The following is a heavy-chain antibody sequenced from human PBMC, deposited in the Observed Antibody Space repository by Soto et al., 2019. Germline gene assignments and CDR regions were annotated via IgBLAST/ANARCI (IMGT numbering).Heavy chain of an antibody. CDR3: ARGGYCGGDCYLGGYYYGMDV. CDR1: GYTFTGYY. CDR2: INPNSGGT. V-gene: IGHV1-2*04. Sequence: QVPLVQSGAEVKKPGASVKVSCKASGYTFTGYYMHWVRQAPGQGLEWMGWINPNSGGTNYAQKFQGWVTMTRDTSISTAYMELSRLRSDDTAVYYCARGGYCGGDCYLGGYYYGMDVWGQGTTVTVSS. D-gene: IGHD2-21*02. J-gene: IGHJ6*02.